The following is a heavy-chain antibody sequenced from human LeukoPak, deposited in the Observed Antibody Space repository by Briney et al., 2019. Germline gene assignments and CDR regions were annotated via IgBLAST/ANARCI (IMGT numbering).Heavy chain of an antibody. V-gene: IGHV3-23*01. J-gene: IGHJ4*02. CDR2: FSSSGDFT. D-gene: IGHD4-17*01. CDR3: AKCSMGDYATDH. Sequence: PGGSLRLSCAASGFTFSNYAMSWVRQAPGKGLEWVSSFSSSGDFTYYADSVKGRFTISRDNSKNTLNLQMHSLRAEDTVVYYCAKCSMGDYATDHWGQGTLVTVSS. CDR1: GFTFSNYA.